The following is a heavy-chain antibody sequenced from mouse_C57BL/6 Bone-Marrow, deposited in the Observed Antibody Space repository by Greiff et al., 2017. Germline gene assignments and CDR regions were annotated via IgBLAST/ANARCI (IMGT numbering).Heavy chain of an antibody. J-gene: IGHJ3*01. D-gene: IGHD2-1*01. V-gene: IGHV5-9-1*02. CDR1: GFTFSSYA. CDR3: TRALLFPRRFAY. Sequence: EVQGVESGEGLVKPGGSLKLSCAASGFTFSSYAMSWVRQTPEKRLEWVAYISSGGDDIYSADTVKGRFTIARDTARNTRYLQISSLKSEDTAMYYCTRALLFPRRFAYGGQGTLVTVAA. CDR2: ISSGGDDI.